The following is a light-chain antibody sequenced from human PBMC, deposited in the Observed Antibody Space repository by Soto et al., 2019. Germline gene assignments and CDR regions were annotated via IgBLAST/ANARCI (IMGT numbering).Light chain of an antibody. Sequence: EIVLTQSPGTLSLSPGETATLSCRASESVASNYLAWYQQKPGQAPRLLMYGASSRATGIPDRFSGSGSGTDFTLSITRLQPDDCAVYYCQQYGSSPWTSGQGTKVDIK. J-gene: IGKJ1*01. CDR3: QQYGSSPWT. V-gene: IGKV3-20*01. CDR2: GAS. CDR1: ESVASNY.